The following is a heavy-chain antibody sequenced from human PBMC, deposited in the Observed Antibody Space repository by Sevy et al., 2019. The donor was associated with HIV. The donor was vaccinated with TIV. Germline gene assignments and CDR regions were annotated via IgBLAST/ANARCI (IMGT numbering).Heavy chain of an antibody. J-gene: IGHJ6*02. CDR1: GFTFSSAW. CDR3: ITDPAYRGYDEEVINYYFYGMDV. CDR2: IKSEFDGGAI. V-gene: IGHV3-15*01. Sequence: GSLRLSCTASGFTFSSAWMSWVRQAPGKGLEWVGRIKSEFDGGAIDYDAPVKGRFSISREDSKTTVYLQMNSLKTDDTAVYYCITDPAYRGYDEEVINYYFYGMDVWGQGTTVTVSS. D-gene: IGHD5-12*01.